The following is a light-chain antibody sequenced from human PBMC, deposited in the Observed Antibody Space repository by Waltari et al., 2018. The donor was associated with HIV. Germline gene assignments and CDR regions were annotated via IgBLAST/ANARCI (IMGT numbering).Light chain of an antibody. Sequence: ELVLTQSPGTLSLSPGERATLSCRAGHSVSSSYLAWYQQEPGQAPRLLIYGASSRATGIPDRFSGSGSGTDFTLTISRLEPEDFAVYYCQQYGSSPQTFGQGTKVEIK. CDR3: QQYGSSPQT. V-gene: IGKV3-20*01. CDR2: GAS. CDR1: HSVSSSY. J-gene: IGKJ1*01.